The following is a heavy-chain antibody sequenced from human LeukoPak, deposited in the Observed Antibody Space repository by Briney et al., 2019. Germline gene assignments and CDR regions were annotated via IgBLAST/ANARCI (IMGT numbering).Heavy chain of an antibody. CDR2: IYSGGST. J-gene: IGHJ4*02. CDR3: AREGRDYDILTGWYYFDY. V-gene: IGHV3-66*01. CDR1: GFTVSSNY. Sequence: GGSLRLSCAASGFTVSSNYMSWVRQAPGKGLEWVSVIYSGGSTYYADSAKGRFTISRDNSKNTLYLQMNSLRAEDTAVYYCAREGRDYDILTGWYYFDYWGQGTLVTVSS. D-gene: IGHD3-9*01.